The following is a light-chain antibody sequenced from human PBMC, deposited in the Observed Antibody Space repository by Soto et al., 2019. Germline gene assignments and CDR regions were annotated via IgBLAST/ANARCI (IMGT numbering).Light chain of an antibody. CDR1: QSISKW. J-gene: IGKJ2*01. CDR3: YQYDSYPYT. Sequence: DIPMTQSPSILSASVGDTVTITCRASQSISKWVAWYQQRAGKAPTALIFDASNSEKGVPSRFSGSGSGTEFTLIISGLQPEDVATYYCYQYDSYPYTFDQGTKLEI. V-gene: IGKV1-5*01. CDR2: DAS.